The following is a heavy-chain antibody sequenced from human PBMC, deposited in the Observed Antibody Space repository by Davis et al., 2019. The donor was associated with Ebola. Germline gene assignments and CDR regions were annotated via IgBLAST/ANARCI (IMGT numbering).Heavy chain of an antibody. D-gene: IGHD6-19*01. V-gene: IGHV3-21*01. CDR1: GFTFSSYS. Sequence: GESLKISCAASGFTFSSYSMNWVRQAPGKGLEWVSSISSSSSYIHYADSVKGRFTISRDNAKNSLYLQMNSLRAEDTAVYYCARVLQWLGPYYYYYGMDVWGQGTTVTVSS. J-gene: IGHJ6*02. CDR3: ARVLQWLGPYYYYYGMDV. CDR2: ISSSSSYI.